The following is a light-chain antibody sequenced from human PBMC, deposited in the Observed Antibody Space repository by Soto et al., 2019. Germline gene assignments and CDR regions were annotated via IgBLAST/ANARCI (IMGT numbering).Light chain of an antibody. V-gene: IGLV2-14*01. Sequence: QSVLTQPASVSGSPGQSITISCTGTSSDVGGHNYVSWYQHHADKAPKLMIYEVSNRPSGVSNRFSGSKSGNTASLTIYGLQAEDEADYYCSSFSSSSTLYVFGTGTQLTVL. CDR3: SSFSSSSTLYV. CDR1: SSDVGGHNY. CDR2: EVS. J-gene: IGLJ1*01.